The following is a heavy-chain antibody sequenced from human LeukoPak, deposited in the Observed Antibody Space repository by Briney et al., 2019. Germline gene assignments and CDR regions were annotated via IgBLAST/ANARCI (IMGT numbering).Heavy chain of an antibody. CDR2: ISYDGSNK. CDR3: AKDRLRFVVVTAITTFDY. CDR1: GFTFSSYG. J-gene: IGHJ4*02. Sequence: GGSLRLSCAASGFTFSSYGMHWVRQAPGKGLEWVAVISYDGSNKCYADSVKGRFTISRDNSKNTLYLQMNSLRAEDTAVYYCAKDRLRFVVVTAITTFDYWGQGTLVTVSS. V-gene: IGHV3-30*18. D-gene: IGHD2-21*02.